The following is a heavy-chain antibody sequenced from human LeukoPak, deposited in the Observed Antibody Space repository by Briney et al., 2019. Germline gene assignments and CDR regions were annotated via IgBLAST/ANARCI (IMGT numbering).Heavy chain of an antibody. CDR1: GGSITSGDDY. Sequence: SETLSLTCTVSGGSITSGDDYWSWIRQPPGKGLEWIGYIFYGGSTYYNPSLKSRVAISVDTSKNQFSLKLSSVTAADTAVYYCARSRSGYSYDHAAFEIWGQGTMVTVSS. J-gene: IGHJ3*02. D-gene: IGHD5-18*01. CDR2: IFYGGST. V-gene: IGHV4-30-4*01. CDR3: ARSRSGYSYDHAAFEI.